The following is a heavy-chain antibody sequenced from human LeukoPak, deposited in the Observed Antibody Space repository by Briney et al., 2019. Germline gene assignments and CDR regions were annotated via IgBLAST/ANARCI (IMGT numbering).Heavy chain of an antibody. CDR3: ARGGHEDYYDSSGYYRGPLGYGMDV. CDR1: GFTFSSYA. V-gene: IGHV3-48*02. Sequence: PGGSLRLSCTASGFTFSSYAMNWVRHDPGKGLQWVSYISSSSSTIYYADSVKGRFTISRDNAKNSLYLQMNSLRDEDTAVYYCARGGHEDYYDSSGYYRGPLGYGMDVWGQGTTVTVSS. CDR2: ISSSSSTI. D-gene: IGHD3-22*01. J-gene: IGHJ6*02.